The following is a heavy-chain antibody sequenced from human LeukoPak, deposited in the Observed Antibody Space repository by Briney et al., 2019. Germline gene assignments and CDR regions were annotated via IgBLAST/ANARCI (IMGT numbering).Heavy chain of an antibody. Sequence: PSETLSLTCTVSGGSISGYYWSWIRQPAGKGPEWIGRIYARGSTNYNPSLNSRVTMSVDTSKNQFSLELSSVTAADTAVYYCAGDREGVVIFDYWGQGTLVTVSS. CDR2: IYARGST. D-gene: IGHD3-10*01. CDR1: GGSISGYY. CDR3: AGDREGVVIFDY. V-gene: IGHV4-4*07. J-gene: IGHJ4*02.